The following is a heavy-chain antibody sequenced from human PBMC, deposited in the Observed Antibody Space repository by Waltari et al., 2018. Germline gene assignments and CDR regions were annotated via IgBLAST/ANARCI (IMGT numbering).Heavy chain of an antibody. CDR2: ISGSGGST. CDR3: AKDQLVTTVYFDY. D-gene: IGHD4-17*01. Sequence: EVQLLESGGGLVQPGGSLRLSCAASGFTFSSHAMSWVRQAPGKGLGWVSAISGSGGSTYYADSVKGRFTISRDNSKNTLYLQMNSLRAEDTAVYYCAKDQLVTTVYFDYWGQGTLVTVSS. CDR1: GFTFSSHA. J-gene: IGHJ4*02. V-gene: IGHV3-23*01.